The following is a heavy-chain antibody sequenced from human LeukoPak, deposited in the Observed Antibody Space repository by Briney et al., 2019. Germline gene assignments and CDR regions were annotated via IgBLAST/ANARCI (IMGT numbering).Heavy chain of an antibody. D-gene: IGHD3-10*01. V-gene: IGHV6-1*01. CDR1: GDSVSSNSAA. Sequence: SQTLSLTCAISGDSVSSNSAAWNWTRQSPSRGLEWLGRTYYRSKWYNDYAVSVKSRITINPDTSKNQFSLQLNSVTPEDTAVYYCARETPLPLWFGELFFHPRLFDYWGQGTLVTVSS. CDR3: ARETPLPLWFGELFFHPRLFDY. CDR2: TYYRSKWYN. J-gene: IGHJ4*02.